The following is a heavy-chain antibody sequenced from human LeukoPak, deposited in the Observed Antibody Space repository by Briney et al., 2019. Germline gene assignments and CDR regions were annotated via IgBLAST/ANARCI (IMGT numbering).Heavy chain of an antibody. D-gene: IGHD3-22*01. J-gene: IGHJ4*02. CDR1: GGSSSSYY. V-gene: IGHV4-59*01. Sequence: SETLSLTCTVSGGSSSSYYWSWIRQPPGKGLEWIGYIYYSGSTNYNPSLKSRVTISVDTSKNQFSLKLSSVTAADTAVYYCASTYYYDSSGRGDYFDYWGQGTLVTVSS. CDR2: IYYSGST. CDR3: ASTYYYDSSGRGDYFDY.